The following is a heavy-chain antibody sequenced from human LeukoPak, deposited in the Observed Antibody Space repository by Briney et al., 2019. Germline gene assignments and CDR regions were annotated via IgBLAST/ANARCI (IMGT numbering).Heavy chain of an antibody. J-gene: IGHJ4*02. Sequence: GGSLSLSCAASGFTFSSYSMNWVRQAPGKGLEWVSSISSSSSYIYYADSVKGRFTISRDNAKNSLYLQMNSLRAEDTAVYYCARDMYGGNSVPYWGQGTLVTVSS. D-gene: IGHD4-23*01. CDR2: ISSSSSYI. CDR3: ARDMYGGNSVPY. CDR1: GFTFSSYS. V-gene: IGHV3-21*01.